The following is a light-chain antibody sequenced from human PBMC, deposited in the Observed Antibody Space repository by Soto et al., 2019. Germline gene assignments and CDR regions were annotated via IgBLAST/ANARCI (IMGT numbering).Light chain of an antibody. J-gene: IGKJ2*01. V-gene: IGKV3-20*01. Sequence: EIVLTQSPGTLSLSPGERATLSCRASQSVSSSFLAWYQQKPGQAPSLLIYGASSRATGIPDRFSGSGSGTDFTLTISSLQSEDFAVYYCQQYNNWPPYTFGQGTKLEIK. CDR1: QSVSSSF. CDR2: GAS. CDR3: QQYNNWPPYT.